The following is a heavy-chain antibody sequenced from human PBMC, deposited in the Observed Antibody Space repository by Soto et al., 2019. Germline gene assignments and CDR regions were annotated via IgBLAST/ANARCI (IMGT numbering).Heavy chain of an antibody. V-gene: IGHV3-23*01. CDR2: ISGSGGST. CDR1: GFTFSSYA. Sequence: GGSLRVSCAASGFTFSSYAMSWVRQAPGKGLEWVSAISGSGGSTYYADSVKGRFTISRDNSKNTLYLQMNSLRAEDTAVYYCAKDSSSGYYPLGFDYWGQGTLVTVSS. D-gene: IGHD3-22*01. CDR3: AKDSSSGYYPLGFDY. J-gene: IGHJ4*02.